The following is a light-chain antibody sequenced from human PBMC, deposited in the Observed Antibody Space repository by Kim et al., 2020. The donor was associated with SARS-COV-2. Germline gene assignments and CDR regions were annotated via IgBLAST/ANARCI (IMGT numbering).Light chain of an antibody. V-gene: IGLV1-44*01. J-gene: IGLJ3*02. Sequence: GQRVTIYCSGGIANSGSNVVSWYQQLPGTAPKLLMYSNDYRPSGVPDRFSGSKSGTSASLAISGLQSEDEADYYCAAWDDSLKGSVFGGGTQLTVL. CDR2: SND. CDR1: IANSGSNV. CDR3: AAWDDSLKGSV.